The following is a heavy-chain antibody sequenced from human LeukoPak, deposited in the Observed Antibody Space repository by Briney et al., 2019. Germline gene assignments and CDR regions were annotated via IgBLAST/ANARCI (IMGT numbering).Heavy chain of an antibody. V-gene: IGHV3-48*03. D-gene: IGHD1-26*01. CDR1: GFTISTYD. Sequence: GGSLRLSCVASGFTISTYDINWVSQAPGRGLEWVSYISSSGSTIYYADSVKGRFTISRDNAKNLVYLQMNSLRAEDTAVYYCARATSGNGMDVWGKGTTVTVSS. J-gene: IGHJ6*04. CDR2: ISSSGSTI. CDR3: ARATSGNGMDV.